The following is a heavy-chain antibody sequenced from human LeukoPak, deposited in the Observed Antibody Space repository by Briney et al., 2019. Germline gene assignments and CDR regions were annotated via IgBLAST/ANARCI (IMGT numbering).Heavy chain of an antibody. Sequence: SETLSLTCTVSGGSISSSSYYWGWIRQPPGKGLEWIGNIYYSGSTYHNPSLKSRVTVSVDTSKNQFSLKLSSVTAADTAVYYCARTKEYNWNYRYYFDCWGQGALVTVSS. J-gene: IGHJ4*02. CDR2: IYYSGST. V-gene: IGHV4-39*01. CDR1: GGSISSSSYY. D-gene: IGHD1-7*01. CDR3: ARTKEYNWNYRYYFDC.